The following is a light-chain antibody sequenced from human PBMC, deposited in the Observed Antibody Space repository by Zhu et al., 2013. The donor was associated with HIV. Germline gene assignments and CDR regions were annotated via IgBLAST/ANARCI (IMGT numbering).Light chain of an antibody. Sequence: EIVLTQSPGTLSLSPGERATLSCRASQTIYNYLAWYQQKPGQAPRLLIYAASTRATGIPDRFSGSGSGTDFTLTISRLEPEDFAVYYCQQFGSSPLTFGGGTNVELK. CDR2: AAS. J-gene: IGKJ4*01. V-gene: IGKV3-20*01. CDR3: QQFGSSPLT. CDR1: QTIYNY.